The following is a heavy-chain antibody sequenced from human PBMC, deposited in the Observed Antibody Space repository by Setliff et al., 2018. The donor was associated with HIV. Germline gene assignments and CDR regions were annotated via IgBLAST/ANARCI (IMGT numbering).Heavy chain of an antibody. CDR1: GYRFTHYY. D-gene: IGHD5-18*01. J-gene: IGHJ6*03. CDR3: ATGYTFGPRTDYHYYYIDV. Sequence: GASVKVSCKASGYRFTHYYMHWVQQAPGKGLGWVGRINPEDHETVYAEKFQGRVTITADTSTDTVYMELSSLRSEDTAVYYCATGYTFGPRTDYHYYYIDVWGKGTTVTVSS. V-gene: IGHV1-69-2*01. CDR2: INPEDHET.